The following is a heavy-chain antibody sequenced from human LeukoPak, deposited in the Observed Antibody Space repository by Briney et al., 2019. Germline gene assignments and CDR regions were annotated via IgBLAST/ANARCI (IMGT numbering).Heavy chain of an antibody. CDR2: IYYSGTT. V-gene: IGHV4-59*01. Sequence: SETLSLTCTVSGVSIISYYWNWIRQPPGKGLEWIGSIYYSGTTNYNPSLKSRVTISLDTSKTQFSLKLSSVTAVDTAVYYCTRGEGSSMVRGVIFWFDPWGQGFLVTVSS. CDR3: TRGEGSSMVRGVIFWFDP. J-gene: IGHJ5*02. D-gene: IGHD3-10*01. CDR1: GVSIISYY.